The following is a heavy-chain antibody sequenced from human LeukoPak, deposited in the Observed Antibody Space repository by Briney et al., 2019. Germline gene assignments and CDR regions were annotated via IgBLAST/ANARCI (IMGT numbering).Heavy chain of an antibody. D-gene: IGHD5-18*01. V-gene: IGHV4-39*07. Sequence: SETLSLTCTVSGGSISSRSYYWGWIRQPPGKGLEWIGSIYYSGSTYYNPSLKSRVTISVGTSKNQFSLKLRSVTAADTAVYYCASNNHRDGYSYGDYYFDYWGQGTLVTVSS. CDR2: IYYSGST. CDR1: GGSISSRSYY. J-gene: IGHJ4*02. CDR3: ASNNHRDGYSYGDYYFDY.